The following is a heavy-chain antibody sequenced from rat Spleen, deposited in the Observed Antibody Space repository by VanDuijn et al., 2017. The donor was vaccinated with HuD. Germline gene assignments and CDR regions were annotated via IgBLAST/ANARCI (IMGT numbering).Heavy chain of an antibody. Sequence: QVQLKESGPGLVQASQTLSLTCSVSGFSLTRYHVSWVRQPPGKRLRWMGTVWASGNTNFNSAVQSRLRISRDTSKSQVFLRMNSLQPEDTGTYYCVRHEPQDYFAYWGQGLLVTVSS. V-gene: IGHV2-13*01. CDR2: VWASGNT. J-gene: IGHJ2*01. CDR3: VRHEPQDYFAY. CDR1: GFSLTRYH.